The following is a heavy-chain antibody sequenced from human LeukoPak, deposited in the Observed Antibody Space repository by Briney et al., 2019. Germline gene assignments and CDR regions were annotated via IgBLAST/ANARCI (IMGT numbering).Heavy chain of an antibody. V-gene: IGHV3-23*01. CDR2: ISNSVGTT. CDR3: AKVRVGGYSGYDS. CDR1: GFTFSNYA. D-gene: IGHD5-12*01. J-gene: IGHJ5*02. Sequence: GGSLRLSCAASGFTFSNYAMSWVRQAPGKGLEWVSTISNSVGTTYYADSVKGRFTISRDNSKNTLYLQMNSLRAEDTAVYYCAKVRVGGYSGYDSWGQGTLVTASS.